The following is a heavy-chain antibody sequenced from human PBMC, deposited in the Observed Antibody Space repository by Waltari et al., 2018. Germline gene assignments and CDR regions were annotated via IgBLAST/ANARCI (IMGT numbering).Heavy chain of an antibody. CDR1: GASIITSNYY. Sequence: QLQLQESGPGLVKPSETLSLPCTVSGASIITSNYYWDWIRQPPGKGLEWVGSIYYTGSTYYNPSLGSRVTISIDTSNNQFSLKLTSVTAADTAMYYCAREGKGHDYWGQGTLATVAS. J-gene: IGHJ4*02. CDR3: AREGKGHDY. CDR2: IYYTGST. V-gene: IGHV4-39*07.